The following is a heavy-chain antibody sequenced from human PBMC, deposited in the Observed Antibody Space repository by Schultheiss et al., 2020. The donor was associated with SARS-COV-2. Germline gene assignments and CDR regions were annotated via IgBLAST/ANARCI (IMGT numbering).Heavy chain of an antibody. CDR3: ARGLYCSSTSCAWFDP. J-gene: IGHJ5*02. D-gene: IGHD2-2*01. CDR1: GGSISSYY. Sequence: SETLSLTCTVSGGSISSYYWSWIRQPPGKGLEWIGYIYYSGSTNYNPSLKSRVTISVDTSKNQFSLKLSSVTAADTAVYYCARGLYCSSTSCAWFDPWGQGTLVTVSS. CDR2: IYYSGST. V-gene: IGHV4-59*01.